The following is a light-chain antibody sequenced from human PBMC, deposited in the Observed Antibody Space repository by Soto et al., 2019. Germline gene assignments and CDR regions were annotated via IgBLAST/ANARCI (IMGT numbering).Light chain of an antibody. V-gene: IGKV1-9*01. Sequence: DIQLTQSPSFLSASVGDRVTITCRASQDISSYLAWFQQKPGKAPKFLIYAASTLQSGVPSRFSGSGSGTEFTLTISGLQPEDCATYYCQQLDSDPLRTFGGGTKVEIK. CDR2: AAS. CDR3: QQLDSDPLRT. CDR1: QDISSY. J-gene: IGKJ4*01.